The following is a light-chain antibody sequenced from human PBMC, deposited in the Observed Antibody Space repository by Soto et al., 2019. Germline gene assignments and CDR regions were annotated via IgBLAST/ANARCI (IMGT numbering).Light chain of an antibody. CDR1: QSVSSN. CDR3: QQYDDWPPWT. Sequence: EITMTQSPATLSVSPGERATLSCRASQSVSSNLAWYQQKAGQAPRLLIYAASTRATGIPARFSGSGSGTEVTLTINSRQSEDFSVYFCQQYDDWPPWTFGQGTKVEIK. CDR2: AAS. V-gene: IGKV3-15*01. J-gene: IGKJ1*01.